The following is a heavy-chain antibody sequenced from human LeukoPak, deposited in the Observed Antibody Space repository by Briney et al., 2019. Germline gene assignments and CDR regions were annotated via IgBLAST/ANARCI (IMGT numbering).Heavy chain of an antibody. CDR3: ARVPGDLLLWVGPFDY. V-gene: IGHV4-34*01. CDR2: INHSGTT. D-gene: IGHD3-10*01. Sequence: PSETLSLTCAVYGGSFSGYYWSWVRQPPGKGLEWLGEINHSGTTNYHPPLKSRVTISVDSSKNQFSLKLSSATAADTAVYYCARVPGDLLLWVGPFDYWGQGTLVTVSS. J-gene: IGHJ4*02. CDR1: GGSFSGYY.